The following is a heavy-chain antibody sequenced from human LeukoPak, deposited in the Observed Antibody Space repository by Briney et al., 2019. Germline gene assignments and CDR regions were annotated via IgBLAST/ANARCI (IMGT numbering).Heavy chain of an antibody. CDR2: IIPIFGTA. D-gene: IGHD3-9*01. V-gene: IGHV1-69*13. Sequence: SVKVSCKASGGTFSSYAISWVRQAPGQGLEWMGGIIPIFGTANYAQKFQGRVTITADESTSTAYMELSSLRSEDTAVYYCARDRSHPDYDILTGRWFDPWGQGTLVTVSS. CDR3: ARDRSHPDYDILTGRWFDP. J-gene: IGHJ5*02. CDR1: GGTFSSYA.